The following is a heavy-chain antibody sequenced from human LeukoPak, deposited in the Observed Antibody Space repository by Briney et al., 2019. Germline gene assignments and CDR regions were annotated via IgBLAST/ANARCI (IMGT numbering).Heavy chain of an antibody. CDR1: EFTFSSYD. CDR2: MSYDGRHK. Sequence: GRSLRLSCVASEFTFSSYDMHWVRQAPGKGLEWVASMSYDGRHKYYADSVKGRFSISRDNSKSTLYLQMNSLRDEDTAVYYCAKDLREWGQGTLVTVSS. CDR3: AKDLRE. J-gene: IGHJ4*02. V-gene: IGHV3-30*18. D-gene: IGHD1-26*01.